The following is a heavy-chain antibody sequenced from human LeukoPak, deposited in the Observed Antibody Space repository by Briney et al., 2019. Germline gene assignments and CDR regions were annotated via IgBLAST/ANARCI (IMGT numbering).Heavy chain of an antibody. CDR3: ARAPGAYSSGWAYYFDY. D-gene: IGHD6-19*01. CDR1: GGSISSSSYY. CDR2: IYYSGST. Sequence: SETLSLTCTVSGGSISSSSYYWGWIRQPPGKGLEWIGSIYYSGSTYYNPSLKSRVTISVDTSKNQFSLKLSSVTAADTAVYYCARAPGAYSSGWAYYFDYWGQGTLVTVSS. J-gene: IGHJ4*02. V-gene: IGHV4-39*01.